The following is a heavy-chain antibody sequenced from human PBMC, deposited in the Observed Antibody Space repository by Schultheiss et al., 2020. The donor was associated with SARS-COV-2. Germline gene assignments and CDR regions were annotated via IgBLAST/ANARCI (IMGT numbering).Heavy chain of an antibody. Sequence: ASVKVSCKASGYTFTSYGISWVRQAPGQGLEWMGWISAYNGNTNYAQKLQGRVTTTTDTSTSTAYMELRSLRSDDTAVYYCARGGDYVWGSYRYDAFDIWGQGTMVTVSS. CDR1: GYTFTSYG. CDR3: ARGGDYVWGSYRYDAFDI. J-gene: IGHJ3*02. D-gene: IGHD3-16*02. CDR2: ISAYNGNT. V-gene: IGHV1-18*01.